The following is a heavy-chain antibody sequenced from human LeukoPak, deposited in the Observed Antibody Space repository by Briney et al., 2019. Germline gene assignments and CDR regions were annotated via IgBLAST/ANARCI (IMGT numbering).Heavy chain of an antibody. CDR2: IYYSGST. D-gene: IGHD6-19*01. Sequence: SETLSLTCTVSGGSISSYHWNWIRQPPGKGLEWIGYIYYSGSTNYNPSLKSRVTISVDTSKNQFSLKLSSVTAADTAVYFCARVAVSKRIPVALHFDCWGQGTLVTVSS. J-gene: IGHJ4*02. CDR1: GGSISSYH. V-gene: IGHV4-59*08. CDR3: ARVAVSKRIPVALHFDC.